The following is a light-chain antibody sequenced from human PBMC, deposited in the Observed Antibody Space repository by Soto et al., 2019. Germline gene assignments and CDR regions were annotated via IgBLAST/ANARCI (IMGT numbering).Light chain of an antibody. CDR1: QNISAW. V-gene: IGKV1-5*01. J-gene: IGKJ2*01. CDR3: QQYDSSSPT. CDR2: DAS. Sequence: DIQMTQSPSTLSASVEDGVTITCRASQNISAWLAWYQQRPGKAPKFLIYDASNLETGVSSRFSGSGSGTEFTLTIRSLQPDDFATYYCQQYDSSSPTFGQGTKLEIK.